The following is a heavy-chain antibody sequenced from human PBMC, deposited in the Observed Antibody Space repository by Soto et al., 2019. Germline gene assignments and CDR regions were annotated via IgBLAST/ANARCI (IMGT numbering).Heavy chain of an antibody. V-gene: IGHV4-31*03. J-gene: IGHJ5*02. CDR1: GGPISSGYY. D-gene: IGHD3-10*01. Sequence: QVQLQESGPGLVKPSQTLSLTCTVSGGPISSGYYWSWIRQHPGKGLEWIGYIYYSGSTYYNPSLKRRVTMSVDTSKNQFSLKLSSLTAADTALYYCARTNTMVRGVLDWFDPCGQGTLVTVSS. CDR3: ARTNTMVRGVLDWFDP. CDR2: IYYSGST.